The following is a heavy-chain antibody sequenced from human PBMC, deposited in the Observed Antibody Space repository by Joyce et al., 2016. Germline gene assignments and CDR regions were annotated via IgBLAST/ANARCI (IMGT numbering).Heavy chain of an antibody. Sequence: QVQLQESGPGLVKPSETLSLTCTVSGGSVSSGSYSWSWIRQPPGKGLEWIGYIYYSESTNYNPSRKSRVTISVDTSKNQCSLNLSSVTAADTAVYYCASHFRGDAFDIWGQGTMVTVSS. D-gene: IGHD3-3*02. J-gene: IGHJ3*02. CDR3: ASHFRGDAFDI. CDR2: IYYSEST. V-gene: IGHV4-61*01. CDR1: GGSVSSGSYS.